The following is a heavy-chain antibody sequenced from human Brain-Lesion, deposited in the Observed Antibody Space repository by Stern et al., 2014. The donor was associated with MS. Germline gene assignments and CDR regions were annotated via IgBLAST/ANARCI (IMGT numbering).Heavy chain of an antibody. V-gene: IGHV1-8*01. CDR3: ARAVRNQLLSEY. Sequence: QVQLGQSGAEVKKPGASVKVSCKASGYTFRSYDITWARQASGHGLERMGWMNPYSGNTGYAQKFKGRVSMASDPSISTVYMELTSLTSDDTAVYFCARAVRNQLLSEYWGQGTLVTVSS. CDR1: GYTFRSYD. J-gene: IGHJ4*02. D-gene: IGHD2-2*01. CDR2: MNPYSGNT.